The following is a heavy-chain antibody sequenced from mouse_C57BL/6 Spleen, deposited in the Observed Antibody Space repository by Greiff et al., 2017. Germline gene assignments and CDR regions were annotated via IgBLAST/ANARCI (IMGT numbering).Heavy chain of an antibody. CDR2: IDPSDSYT. D-gene: IGHD6-2*01. CDR3: ARSLGLFTPSMDY. Sequence: QVQLQQPGAELVMPGASVKLSCKASGYTFTSYWMHWVKQRPGQGLEWIGEIDPSDSYTNYNQKFKGKSTLTVDKSSSTAYMELRSLTSEDSAVYYCARSLGLFTPSMDYWGQGTSVTVSS. J-gene: IGHJ4*01. CDR1: GYTFTSYW. V-gene: IGHV1-69*01.